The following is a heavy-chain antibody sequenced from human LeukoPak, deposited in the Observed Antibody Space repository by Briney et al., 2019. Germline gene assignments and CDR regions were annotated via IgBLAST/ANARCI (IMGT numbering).Heavy chain of an antibody. CDR3: ARHSTPGIAAAGGWALDI. Sequence: GESLKISCKGSGYSFTSYWIGWVRQMPGKGLEWMGIIYPGDSDTRYSPSFQGQVTISTDKSISTAYLQWRSLKASDTAIYYCARHSTPGIAAAGGWALDIWGQGTMVSVSS. CDR2: IYPGDSDT. D-gene: IGHD6-13*01. V-gene: IGHV5-51*01. J-gene: IGHJ3*02. CDR1: GYSFTSYW.